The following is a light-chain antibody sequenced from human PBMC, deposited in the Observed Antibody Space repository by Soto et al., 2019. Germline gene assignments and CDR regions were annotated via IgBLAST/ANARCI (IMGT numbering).Light chain of an antibody. CDR3: QQHRSSPLLN. V-gene: IGKV3-20*01. CDR1: QSVVSN. J-gene: IGKJ4*01. CDR2: DAS. Sequence: EIVMTHSPATRAVSQGEIASLSCRASQSVVSNLAWYQQKPGQAPRLLIYDASNRATGIPARISSSGSATDFSLTISRLEPEDVAACYCQQHRSSPLLNFGGGTKVDIK.